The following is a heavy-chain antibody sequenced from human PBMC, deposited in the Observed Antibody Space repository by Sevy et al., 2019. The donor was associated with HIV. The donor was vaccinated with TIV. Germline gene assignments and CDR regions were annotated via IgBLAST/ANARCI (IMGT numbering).Heavy chain of an antibody. CDR2: ISAYNGNT. J-gene: IGHJ4*02. D-gene: IGHD3-10*01. CDR3: ARDSGHEKLLDY. V-gene: IGHV1-18*01. Sequence: ASVKVSCKASGYTFTSYGISWVRQAPGQVLEWIGWISAYNGNTNYAQKLQGRVTMTTDTSTSTAYMELRSLRSDDTAVYYCARDSGHEKLLDYWGQGTLVTVSS. CDR1: GYTFTSYG.